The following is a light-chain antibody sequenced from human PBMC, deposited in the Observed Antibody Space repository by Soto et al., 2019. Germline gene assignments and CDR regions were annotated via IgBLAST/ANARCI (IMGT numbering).Light chain of an antibody. CDR3: CSYAYSTTFV. CDR2: EVI. Sequence: QPALTQPASVSGSPGQSITISCTGSSSDVGRFNFVSWYQQHPGKAPKLLIYEVIKRPSGVSSRFSASKSGNTASLTISGLQAEDEADYYCCSYAYSTTFVFGTGTKVTVL. CDR1: SSDVGRFNF. V-gene: IGLV2-23*02. J-gene: IGLJ1*01.